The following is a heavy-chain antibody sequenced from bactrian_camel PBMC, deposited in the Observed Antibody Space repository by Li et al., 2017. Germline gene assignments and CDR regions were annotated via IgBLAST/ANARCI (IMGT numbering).Heavy chain of an antibody. CDR2: LNVDGTT. V-gene: IGHV3S55*01. J-gene: IGHJ4*01. D-gene: IGHD7*01. Sequence: HVQLVESGGGSAQAGGSLRLSCAVSGVPFGHSELGWYRQAPGKECELVSRLNVDGTTYYADSVKGRFTISQDNAKNTVYLQMLSLKPEDTAMYYCAARSLPGVVPPLAESSYNIWGQGTQVTVS. CDR1: GVPFGHSE. CDR3: AARSLPGVVPPLAESSYNI.